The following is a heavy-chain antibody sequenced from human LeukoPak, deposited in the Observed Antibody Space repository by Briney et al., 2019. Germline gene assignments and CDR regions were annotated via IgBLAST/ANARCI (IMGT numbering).Heavy chain of an antibody. CDR2: ISSSSSYI. CDR1: GFTFSSYS. Sequence: PGGSLRLSCAASGFTFSSYSMNWVRQAPGKGLEWVSSISSSSSYIYYADSVKGRFTISRDNAKNSLYLQMNSLRAEDTAVYYCARDRGRANSGSYFNWFDPWGQGTLVTVSS. V-gene: IGHV3-21*01. D-gene: IGHD1-26*01. J-gene: IGHJ5*02. CDR3: ARDRGRANSGSYFNWFDP.